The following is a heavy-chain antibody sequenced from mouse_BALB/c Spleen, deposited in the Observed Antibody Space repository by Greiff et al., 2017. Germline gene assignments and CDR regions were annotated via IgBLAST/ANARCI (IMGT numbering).Heavy chain of an antibody. CDR3: ARYPDSSGYYYAMDY. CDR1: GDSITSGY. J-gene: IGHJ4*01. V-gene: IGHV3-8*02. CDR2: ISYSGST. D-gene: IGHD3-2*01. Sequence: EVKLVESGPSLVKPSQTLSLTCSVTGDSITSGYWNWIRKFPGNKLEYMGYISYSGSTYYNPSLKSRISITRDTSKNQYYLQLNSVTTEDTATYYCARYPDSSGYYYAMDYWGQGTSVTVSS.